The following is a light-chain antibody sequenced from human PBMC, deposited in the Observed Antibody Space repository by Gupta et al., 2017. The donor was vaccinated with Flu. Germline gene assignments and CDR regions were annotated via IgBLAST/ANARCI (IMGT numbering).Light chain of an antibody. Sequence: SVTISCTGTSSDVGAYNYVSWYQQYPGKVPKLLIYEVTKRPSGVPDRFSGSKSGNTASLTVSGLQAEDEADFYCSSYVGGDRLVFGGGIKLTVL. CDR2: EVT. J-gene: IGLJ3*02. V-gene: IGLV2-8*01. CDR3: SSYVGGDRLV. CDR1: SSDVGAYNY.